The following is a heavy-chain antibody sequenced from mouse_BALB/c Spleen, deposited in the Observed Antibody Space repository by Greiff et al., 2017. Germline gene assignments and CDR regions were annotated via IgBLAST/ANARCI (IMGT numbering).Heavy chain of an antibody. CDR3: ARGNFDY. J-gene: IGHJ2*01. CDR2: IYPGSGNT. V-gene: IGHV1-77*01. CDR1: GYTFTDYY. Sequence: VQLQQSGAELARPGASVKLSCKASGYTFTDYYINWVKQRTGQGLEWIGEIYPGSGNTYYNEKFKGKATLTADKSSSTAYRQLSSLTSEDSAVYFCARGNFDYWGQGTTLTVSS.